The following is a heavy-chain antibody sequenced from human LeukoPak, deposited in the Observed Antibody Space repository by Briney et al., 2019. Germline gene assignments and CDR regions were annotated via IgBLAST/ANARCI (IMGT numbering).Heavy chain of an antibody. CDR2: INVNNDGS. D-gene: IGHD3-16*01. CDR3: AEKRRGGVDTKAFDK. V-gene: IGHV1-2*02. CDR1: GYTITGYY. J-gene: IGHJ3*02. Sequence: ASVKVSCKASGYTITGYYMHWVRQAPGQGLEWMGWINVNNDGSVYAEKFQGRVTMTRDTSINTAYMELSRLRSDDTAVYYCAEKRRGGVDTKAFDKWGQGTMVTVSS.